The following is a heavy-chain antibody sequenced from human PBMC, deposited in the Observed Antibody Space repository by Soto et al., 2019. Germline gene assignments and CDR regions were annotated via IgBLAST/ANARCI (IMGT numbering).Heavy chain of an antibody. Sequence: QVQLEQSGAEGKKPGAPVRVSGKISGSTLSEFSMHWVRQAPGKGLEWMGGYVPEDGKTIYAPKFQDRVIMTEDTSTDTAYMELSSLRSEDTAVYFCATGVGWGFIYSLQYWGQGTPVTVSS. CDR3: ATGVGWGFIYSLQY. CDR1: GSTLSEFS. D-gene: IGHD1-26*01. CDR2: YVPEDGKT. V-gene: IGHV1-24*01. J-gene: IGHJ4*02.